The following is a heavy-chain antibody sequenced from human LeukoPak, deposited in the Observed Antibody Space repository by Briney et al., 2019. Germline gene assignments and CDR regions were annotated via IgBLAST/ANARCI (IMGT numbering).Heavy chain of an antibody. Sequence: SETLSLTCTVSGGFINSYYWSWIRQPAGNGLEWIGRIYIGGSTNYNPSLKGRVTISVDTSKNQFSLKLTSVTAADTAVYYCARESSSTYYLDAFDMWGQGTMVTVSS. CDR1: GGFINSYY. CDR2: IYIGGST. CDR3: ARESSSTYYLDAFDM. V-gene: IGHV4-4*07. D-gene: IGHD3-22*01. J-gene: IGHJ3*02.